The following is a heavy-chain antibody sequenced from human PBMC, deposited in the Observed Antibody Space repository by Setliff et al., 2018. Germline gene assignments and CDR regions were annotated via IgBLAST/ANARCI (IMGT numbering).Heavy chain of an antibody. CDR1: GASISDSY. V-gene: IGHV4-4*08. D-gene: IGHD1-1*01. CDR2: ILTTGST. Sequence: SETLSLTCGVSGASISDSYWSWIRQPPGKGLEWIGHILTTGSTNYNPSLESRIAISADTSRDRFSLRLTSVTAADTAIYYCARFCGTSNCQRAPLFDYWGQGILVTVS. J-gene: IGHJ4*02. CDR3: ARFCGTSNCQRAPLFDY.